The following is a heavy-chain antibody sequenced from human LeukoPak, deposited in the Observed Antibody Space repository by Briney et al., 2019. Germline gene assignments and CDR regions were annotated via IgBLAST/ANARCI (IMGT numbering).Heavy chain of an antibody. CDR2: ISSSSSTI. D-gene: IGHD3-16*02. CDR3: ARGYQIDY. J-gene: IGHJ4*02. V-gene: IGHV3-48*01. Sequence: TGGSLRLSCAASGFTFSSYSMNWVRQAPGKGLEWVSYISSSSSTIYYADSVKGRFTISRDNAKNSLYLQMNSLRAEDTAVYYCARGYQIDYWGQGTLVTVSS. CDR1: GFTFSSYS.